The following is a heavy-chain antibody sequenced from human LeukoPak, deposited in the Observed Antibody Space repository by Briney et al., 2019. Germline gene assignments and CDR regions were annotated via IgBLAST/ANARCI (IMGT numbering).Heavy chain of an antibody. CDR3: ARVSFMPSGSPVDAFDI. V-gene: IGHV3-23*01. J-gene: IGHJ3*02. CDR1: GFTFSSYA. Sequence: GGSLRLSCAASGFTFSSYAMSWVRQAPGKGLEWVSTISDSGGTTYYADSVKGRFTISRDNAKNSLYLQMNSLRAEDTAVYYCARVSFMPSGSPVDAFDIWGQGTMVTVSS. CDR2: ISDSGGTT. D-gene: IGHD1-26*01.